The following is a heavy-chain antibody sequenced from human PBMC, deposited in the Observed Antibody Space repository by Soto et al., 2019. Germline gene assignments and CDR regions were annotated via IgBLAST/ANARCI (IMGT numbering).Heavy chain of an antibody. J-gene: IGHJ4*02. Sequence: QVQLEQSGAEVKKSGASVKVSCKASGYIFSTHGINWVRQAPGQGLEWMRWINPYNGKTNYAQKFQGRVTMTTETSRKTAYMELRSLTSDDTAVYYCARVQIVVVVGGTPADYWGQGTLVTVSS. CDR3: ARVQIVVVVGGTPADY. D-gene: IGHD2-15*01. V-gene: IGHV1-18*01. CDR1: GYIFSTHG. CDR2: INPYNGKT.